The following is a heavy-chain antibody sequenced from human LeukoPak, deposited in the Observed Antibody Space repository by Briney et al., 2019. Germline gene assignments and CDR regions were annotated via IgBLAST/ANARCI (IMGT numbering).Heavy chain of an antibody. D-gene: IGHD5-18*01. Sequence: SVKVSFKASGGTFSSYAISWVRQAPGQGLEWMGRIIPILGIANYAQKFQGRVTITAHKSTSTAYMELSSLRSEDTAVYYCSRAGYTYCPLDYWGQGTLVTVSS. CDR3: SRAGYTYCPLDY. CDR2: IIPILGIA. V-gene: IGHV1-69*04. CDR1: GGTFSSYA. J-gene: IGHJ4*02.